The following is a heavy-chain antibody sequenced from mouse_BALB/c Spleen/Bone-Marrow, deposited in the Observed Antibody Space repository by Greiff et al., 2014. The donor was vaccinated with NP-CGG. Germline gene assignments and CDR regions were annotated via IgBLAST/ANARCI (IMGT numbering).Heavy chain of an antibody. Sequence: VQLQQSGPDLVKPSQSLSLTCTVPGYSITSGYSWHWIRQFPGNKLEWMGYIHSSDNTYYDPSLKSRISITRDTSKNQFFLQLSSVTTEDTATYYCARGDYFGSSWYFDYWGQGTTLTVSS. CDR1: GYSITSGYS. J-gene: IGHJ2*01. CDR3: ARGDYFGSSWYFDY. V-gene: IGHV3-1*02. D-gene: IGHD1-1*01. CDR2: IHSSDNT.